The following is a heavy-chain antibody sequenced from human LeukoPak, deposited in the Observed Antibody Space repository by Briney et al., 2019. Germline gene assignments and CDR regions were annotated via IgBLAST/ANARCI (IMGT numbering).Heavy chain of an antibody. CDR2: ISNGSDHI. D-gene: IGHD4-11*01. Sequence: GGSLRLSCAASGFTFSDYFMNWVRQAPGKGLEWVSSISNGSDHIYYADSVQGRFTISRDNAKNLVYLQMEGLRAEDTAAYFCARDLTTLTYWGQGTLVTVSS. J-gene: IGHJ4*02. CDR3: ARDLTTLTY. CDR1: GFTFSDYF. V-gene: IGHV3-21*06.